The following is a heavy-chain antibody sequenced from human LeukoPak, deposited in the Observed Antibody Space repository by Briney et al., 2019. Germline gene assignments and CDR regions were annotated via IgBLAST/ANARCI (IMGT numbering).Heavy chain of an antibody. Sequence: GGSLRLSCAASGFTFSSYGMHWVRQAPGKGLEWVAFIRYDGSKNYCADSVKGRFIISRDNSKNTLYLQMNSLRGEDTAVYYCAKGSDSFDYWGQGTLVTVSS. CDR3: AKGSDSFDY. CDR1: GFTFSSYG. CDR2: IRYDGSKN. V-gene: IGHV3-30*02. J-gene: IGHJ4*02.